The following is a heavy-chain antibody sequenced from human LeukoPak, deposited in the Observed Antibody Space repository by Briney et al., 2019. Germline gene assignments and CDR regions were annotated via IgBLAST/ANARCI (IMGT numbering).Heavy chain of an antibody. CDR3: ARCGYSSGWYCYYFDY. D-gene: IGHD6-19*01. CDR2: IWYDGSNK. J-gene: IGHJ4*02. Sequence: GGSLRLSCAASGFTFSSNGMHWVRQAPGKGLEWVAVIWYDGSNKYYADSVKGRFTISRDNFKNTLYLQVNSLRAEDTAVYYCARCGYSSGWYCYYFDYWGQGTLVTVSS. V-gene: IGHV3-33*01. CDR1: GFTFSSNG.